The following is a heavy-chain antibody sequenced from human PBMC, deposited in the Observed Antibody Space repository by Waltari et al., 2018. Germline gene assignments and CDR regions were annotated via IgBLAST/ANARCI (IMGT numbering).Heavy chain of an antibody. CDR3: ARGEDYSSSWYDNWFDP. CDR2: INHSGSN. CDR1: GGSFRGYY. Sequence: QVQLQQWGAGLLKPSETLSLTCAVYGGSFRGYYWSWIRQPPGQGLEWIGEINHSGSNNYNPSLKSRVTISVDTSKNHFSLKLSSVTAAETAVYYCARGEDYSSSWYDNWFDPWGQGTLVTVSS. J-gene: IGHJ5*02. D-gene: IGHD6-13*01. V-gene: IGHV4-34*01.